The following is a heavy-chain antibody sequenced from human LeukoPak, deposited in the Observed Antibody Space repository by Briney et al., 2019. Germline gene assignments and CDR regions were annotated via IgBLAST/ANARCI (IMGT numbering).Heavy chain of an antibody. CDR1: GFTFGSYA. Sequence: GGSLRLSCAVSGFTFGSYAMNWVRQAPGKGLEWVSAISGSGGNTYYADSVKGRFTISRDNSKNTLFLQMNSLRDEDTAVYYCANSCGPVIAAAGTGADWGQGTLVTVSS. V-gene: IGHV3-23*01. CDR2: ISGSGGNT. CDR3: ANSCGPVIAAAGTGAD. J-gene: IGHJ4*02. D-gene: IGHD6-13*01.